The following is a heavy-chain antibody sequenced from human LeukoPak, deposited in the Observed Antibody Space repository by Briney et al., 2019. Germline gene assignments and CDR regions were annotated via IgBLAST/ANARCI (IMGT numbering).Heavy chain of an antibody. Sequence: GGSLRLSCAASGFTFSDHYMDWVRQVPGKGLEWVGRTRNKANSYTTEYAASVKGRFTISRDDSKNSLYLQMNSLKTEDTAVYYCAREPPRRGSGQFDYWGQGTLVTVSS. CDR3: AREPPRRGSGQFDY. J-gene: IGHJ4*02. D-gene: IGHD6-19*01. CDR1: GFTFSDHY. CDR2: TRNKANSYTT. V-gene: IGHV3-72*01.